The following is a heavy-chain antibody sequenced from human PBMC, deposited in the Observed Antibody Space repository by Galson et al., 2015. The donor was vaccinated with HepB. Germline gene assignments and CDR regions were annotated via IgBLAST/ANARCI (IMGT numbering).Heavy chain of an antibody. J-gene: IGHJ4*02. CDR2: ISGSGDLI. CDR3: AKVAGDLPYYFDY. D-gene: IGHD3-16*02. Sequence: SLRLSCAASGLTFSSYAMSWVRQAPGKGLEWVSAISGSGDLIYYADSVGGRFTISRDNSKNTLYLQMNSLRAEDTAVYYCAKVAGDLPYYFDYWGQGTRVTVSS. CDR1: GLTFSSYA. V-gene: IGHV3-23*01.